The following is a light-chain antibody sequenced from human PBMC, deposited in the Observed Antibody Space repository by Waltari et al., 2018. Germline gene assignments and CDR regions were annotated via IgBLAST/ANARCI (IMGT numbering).Light chain of an antibody. J-gene: IGLJ1*01. CDR2: DVY. Sequence: QSALTQPRSVSGSPGQSVTISCTGTSSDVGNYNYVSWYQQHPGKPPNVIIYDVYNRPSGVPDRFSGSKSGNTASLTISGLQAEDGADNYCCSYADTSTYVFGTGTQVLVL. V-gene: IGLV2-11*01. CDR1: SSDVGNYNY. CDR3: CSYADTSTYV.